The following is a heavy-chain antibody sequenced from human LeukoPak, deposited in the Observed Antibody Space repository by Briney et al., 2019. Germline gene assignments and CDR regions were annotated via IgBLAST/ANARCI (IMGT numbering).Heavy chain of an antibody. V-gene: IGHV4-31*03. D-gene: IGHD5-24*01. CDR3: ARGPVEERYYYYYYGMDV. CDR2: IYYSGST. CDR1: GGSISSGGYY. J-gene: IGHJ6*02. Sequence: SQTLSLTCTVSGGSISSGGYYWSWIRQHPGKGLEWIGYIYYSGSTYYNPSLKSRVTIAVDTSKNQFSLKLSSVTAADTAVYYCARGPVEERYYYYYYGMDVWGQGTTVTVSS.